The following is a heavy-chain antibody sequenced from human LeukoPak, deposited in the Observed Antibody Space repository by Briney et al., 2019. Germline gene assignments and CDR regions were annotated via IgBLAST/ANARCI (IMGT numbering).Heavy chain of an antibody. CDR2: IDPYTGNT. CDR1: GYSFVGYY. Sequence: GASVKVSRKASGYSFVGYYLHWVRQAPGQGLEWMSWIDPYTGNTHYAQKFQGRLTVTRDTSISTTYMELSWLTSDDTAMYYCAREYSASEHWGQGTLVTVSS. J-gene: IGHJ1*01. D-gene: IGHD5-12*01. V-gene: IGHV1-2*02. CDR3: AREYSASEH.